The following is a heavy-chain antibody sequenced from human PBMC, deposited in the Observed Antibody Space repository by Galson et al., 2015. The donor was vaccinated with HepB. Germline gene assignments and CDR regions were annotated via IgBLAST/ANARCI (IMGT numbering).Heavy chain of an antibody. CDR2: IYPGDSDT. D-gene: IGHD5-12*01. CDR1: GYSFTSYW. Sequence: QSGAEVKKPGESLKISCKGYGYSFTSYWIGWVRQMPGKGLEWMGIIYPGDSDTRYSPSFQGQVTISADKSISTAYLQWSSLKASDTAMYYCARHWGHGWEWLRARGTSARYFDLWGRGTLVTVSS. J-gene: IGHJ2*01. V-gene: IGHV5-51*01. CDR3: ARHWGHGWEWLRARGTSARYFDL.